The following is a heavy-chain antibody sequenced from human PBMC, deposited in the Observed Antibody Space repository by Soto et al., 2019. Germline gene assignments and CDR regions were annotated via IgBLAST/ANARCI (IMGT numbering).Heavy chain of an antibody. CDR1: GFTFSSYW. D-gene: IGHD2-21*02. J-gene: IGHJ6*02. CDR2: INSDGSST. Sequence: GGSLRLSCAASGFTFSSYWMHWVRQAPGKGLVWVSRINSDGSSTSYADSVKGRFTISRDNAKNTLYLQMNSLRAEDTAVYYCARRSAYCGGDCYSGYYYYGMDVWGQGTTVTVSS. V-gene: IGHV3-74*01. CDR3: ARRSAYCGGDCYSGYYYYGMDV.